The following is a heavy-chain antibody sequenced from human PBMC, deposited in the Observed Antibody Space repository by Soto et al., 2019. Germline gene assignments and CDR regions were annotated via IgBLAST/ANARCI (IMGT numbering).Heavy chain of an antibody. V-gene: IGHV1-3*01. D-gene: IGHD3-10*01. Sequence: ASVKVSCKASGYTFTSYAMHWVRQAPGQRLEWMGWINAGNGNTKYSQKFQERVTITRDMSTSTAYMELSSLRSEDTAVYYCARYPPDTEYYFDYWGQGTLVTVSS. J-gene: IGHJ4*02. CDR2: INAGNGNT. CDR3: ARYPPDTEYYFDY. CDR1: GYTFTSYA.